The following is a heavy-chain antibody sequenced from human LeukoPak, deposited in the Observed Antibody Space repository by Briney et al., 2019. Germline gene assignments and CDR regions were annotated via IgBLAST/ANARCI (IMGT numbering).Heavy chain of an antibody. J-gene: IGHJ4*02. V-gene: IGHV3-30*02. CDR3: AKGGGELGSGSLDY. Sequence: GGSLRLSCAASKFIFSDYGMHWVRQAPGKGLEWVAFIWYDGSDEYYADSVKGRFTISRDNSKNTLYLQMKSLTTEDTAVYYCAKGGGELGSGSLDYWGQGTLVTVSS. CDR2: IWYDGSDE. CDR1: KFIFSDYG. D-gene: IGHD3-10*01.